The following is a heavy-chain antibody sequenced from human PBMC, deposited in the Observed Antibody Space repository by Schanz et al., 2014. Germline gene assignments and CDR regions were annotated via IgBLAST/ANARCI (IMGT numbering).Heavy chain of an antibody. CDR3: ASGEARVTSSGVVIGPMNV. Sequence: QVQLVQSGAEVNKPGASVKVSCQASGSTFAGHAVHWVRQAPGQGPEWVGWIHTGSGNTEYSQKFEGRVTITRDTSASIVYMELSSLRSEDTAVYFCASGEARVTSSGVVIGPMNVWGKGTTVIVSS. CDR1: GSTFAGHA. J-gene: IGHJ6*03. V-gene: IGHV1-3*04. CDR2: IHTGSGNT. D-gene: IGHD3-3*01.